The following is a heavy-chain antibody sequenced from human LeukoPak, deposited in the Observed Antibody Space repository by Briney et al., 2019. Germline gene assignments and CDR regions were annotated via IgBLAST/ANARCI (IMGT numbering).Heavy chain of an antibody. J-gene: IGHJ4*02. Sequence: SETLPLTCTVSGYSISSGYYWGWIRQPPGKGLEWIGSIYHSGSTYYNPSLKSRVTISVDTSKNQFSLKLSSVTAADTAVYYCARAAARPPSNFDYWGQGTLVTVSS. CDR2: IYHSGST. CDR1: GYSISSGYY. V-gene: IGHV4-38-2*02. CDR3: ARAAARPPSNFDY. D-gene: IGHD6-6*01.